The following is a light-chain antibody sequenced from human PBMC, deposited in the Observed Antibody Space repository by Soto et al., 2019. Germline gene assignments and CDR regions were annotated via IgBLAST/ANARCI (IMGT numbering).Light chain of an antibody. J-gene: IGKJ1*01. CDR3: QQSYSTPT. CDR2: SAS. Sequence: DIQVTQSPSSLSASVGDRVTITCRASQSIGTYLNWYHQKPGKAPQLLIYSASTLQSGVPSRFSGSGSGTHFTLTINSLQPEDFGTFSCQQSYSTPTFGQGTKVDIK. V-gene: IGKV1-39*01. CDR1: QSIGTY.